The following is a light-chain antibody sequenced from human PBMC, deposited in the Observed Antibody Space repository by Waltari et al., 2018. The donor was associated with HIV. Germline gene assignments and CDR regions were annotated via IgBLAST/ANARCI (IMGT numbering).Light chain of an antibody. CDR2: QDN. Sequence: SSALTQTPSVSVSPGQTATITCSGEALPRQYAHWYHPREGQAPFLVIFQDNKRPSGIPERFSASSSGTVLTLTISGVQTEDEGDYYCQTTDRNGVVAFGGGTKVTVL. V-gene: IGLV3-25*03. CDR1: ALPRQY. CDR3: QTTDRNGVVA. J-gene: IGLJ2*01.